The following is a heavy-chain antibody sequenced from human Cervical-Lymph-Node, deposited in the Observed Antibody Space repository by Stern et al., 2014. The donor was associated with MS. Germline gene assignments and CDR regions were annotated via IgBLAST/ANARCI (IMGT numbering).Heavy chain of an antibody. V-gene: IGHV3-30-3*01. CDR3: ARVDTAMVTLYYYGMDV. D-gene: IGHD5-18*01. J-gene: IGHJ6*02. CDR1: GFTFSSYT. CDR2: ISYDGSNK. Sequence: VQLVESGGGVVQPGRSLRLSCAASGFTFSSYTMHWVRQAPGKGLEWVALISYDGSNKYYADSVKDRFTISRDNSKNTLYLQMNSLRAEDTAVYYCARVDTAMVTLYYYGMDVWGQGTTVTVSS.